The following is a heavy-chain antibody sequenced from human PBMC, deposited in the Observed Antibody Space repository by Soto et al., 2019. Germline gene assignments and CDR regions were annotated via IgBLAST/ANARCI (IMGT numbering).Heavy chain of an antibody. J-gene: IGHJ4*02. Sequence: ASVKVSCKASGYTFTSYAMHWVRQAPGQRLEWMGWINAGNGNTKYSQKFQGRVTITRDTSASTAYMELSSLRSEDTAVYYCARAPLTTYSSSTPDPYWGQGTLVTVSS. D-gene: IGHD6-13*01. CDR3: ARAPLTTYSSSTPDPY. CDR2: INAGNGNT. CDR1: GYTFTSYA. V-gene: IGHV1-3*01.